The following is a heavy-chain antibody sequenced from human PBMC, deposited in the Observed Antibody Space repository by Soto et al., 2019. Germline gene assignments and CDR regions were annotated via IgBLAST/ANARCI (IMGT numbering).Heavy chain of an antibody. D-gene: IGHD6-6*01. CDR2: VSGLGATT. Sequence: RRLSCAASGFTFNSYAMSWVRQAPGKGLEWVSGVSGLGATTHHADSVQGRFTISRDNSRNTLYLQMNSLRAEDTAVYYCAKLSQYSSSYYFTSCGQGTLVTVSS. J-gene: IGHJ4*02. CDR3: AKLSQYSSSYYFTS. V-gene: IGHV3-23*01. CDR1: GFTFNSYA.